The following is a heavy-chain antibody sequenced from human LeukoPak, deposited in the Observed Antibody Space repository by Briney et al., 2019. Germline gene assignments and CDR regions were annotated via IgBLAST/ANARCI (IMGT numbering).Heavy chain of an antibody. CDR2: IIPILGIA. D-gene: IGHD6-6*01. V-gene: IGHV1-69*04. CDR3: ARETGIAARSGGMDV. CDR1: GYTFTSYG. Sequence: GASVKVSCKASGYTFTSYGISWVRQAPGQGLEWMGRIIPILGIANYAKKFQGRVTITADKSTSTAYMELSSLRSEDTAVYYCARETGIAARSGGMDVWGQGTTVTVSS. J-gene: IGHJ6*02.